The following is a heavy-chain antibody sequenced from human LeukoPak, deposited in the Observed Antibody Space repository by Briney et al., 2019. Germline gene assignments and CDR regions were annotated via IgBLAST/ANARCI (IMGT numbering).Heavy chain of an antibody. D-gene: IGHD6-13*01. Sequence: SETLSLTCAVYGGSFSGYYWSWIRQPPGKGPEWIGEINHSGSTNYNPSLKSRVTVSVDTSKNQFSLKLSSVTAADTAVYYCARGDRKQQLANYYYYGMDVWGQGTTVTVSS. CDR2: INHSGST. CDR1: GGSFSGYY. V-gene: IGHV4-34*01. J-gene: IGHJ6*02. CDR3: ARGDRKQQLANYYYYGMDV.